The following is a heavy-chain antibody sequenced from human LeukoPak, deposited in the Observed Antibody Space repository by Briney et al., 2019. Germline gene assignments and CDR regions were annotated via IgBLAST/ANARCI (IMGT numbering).Heavy chain of an antibody. CDR1: GFTFSSYW. V-gene: IGHV3-7*01. CDR2: IKQDGSEK. Sequence: PGGPLRLSCAASGFTFSSYWMSWVRQAPGKGLVWVANIKQDGSEKYYVDSVKGRFTISRDNAKNSLYLQMNSLRAEDTAVYYCARDSYRWQQLVHDYWGQGTLVTVSS. J-gene: IGHJ4*02. D-gene: IGHD6-13*01. CDR3: ARDSYRWQQLVHDY.